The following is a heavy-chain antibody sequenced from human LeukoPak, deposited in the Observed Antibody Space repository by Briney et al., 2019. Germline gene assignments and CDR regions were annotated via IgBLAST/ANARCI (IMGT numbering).Heavy chain of an antibody. CDR2: IYYSGST. CDR1: GESFSGYY. Sequence: PSETLSLTCAVYGESFSGYYWSWIRQPPGKWLEWIGSIYYSGSTYYNPSLKSRVTISVDTSKNQFSLKLSSVTAADTAVYYCARDSLMVRGVITQQQFDYWGQGTLVTVSS. J-gene: IGHJ4*02. V-gene: IGHV4-34*01. D-gene: IGHD3-10*01. CDR3: ARDSLMVRGVITQQQFDY.